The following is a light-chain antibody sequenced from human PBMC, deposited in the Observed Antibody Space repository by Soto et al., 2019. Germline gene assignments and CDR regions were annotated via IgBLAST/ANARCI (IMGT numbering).Light chain of an antibody. CDR1: SSNIGAAYD. Sequence: QSVLTQPPSVSGAPGQKVTISCTRSSSNIGAAYDVHWYQHLPGTAPKLLIYGNNNRPSGVPDRFSGSKSGTSASLAITGLQAEYEADYYCQSYDSSLGGWVFGGGTKLTVL. CDR2: GNN. J-gene: IGLJ3*02. CDR3: QSYDSSLGGWV. V-gene: IGLV1-40*01.